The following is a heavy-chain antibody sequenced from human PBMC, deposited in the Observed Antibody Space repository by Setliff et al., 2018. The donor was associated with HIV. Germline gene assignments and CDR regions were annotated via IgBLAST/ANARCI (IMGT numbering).Heavy chain of an antibody. CDR3: ARDYDSRTSRGGVKSHYFDY. D-gene: IGHD2-2*01. J-gene: IGHJ4*02. CDR2: IYYSGST. Sequence: PSETLSLTCTVSGGSISSGSYYWSWIRQAPGKGLEWIGNIYYSGSTNYNPSLKSRVTISVDTSKNQFSLKLSSVTAADTAVYYCARDYDSRTSRGGVKSHYFDYWGQGTLVTVSS. V-gene: IGHV4-61*01. CDR1: GGSISSGSYY.